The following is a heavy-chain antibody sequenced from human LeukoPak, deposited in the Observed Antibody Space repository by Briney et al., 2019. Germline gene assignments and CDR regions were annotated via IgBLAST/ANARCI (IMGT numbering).Heavy chain of an antibody. CDR2: INHSGST. V-gene: IGHV4-34*01. CDR3: ARRTTVTIPFGY. J-gene: IGHJ4*02. D-gene: IGHD4-11*01. CDR1: GGSFSGYY. Sequence: SETLSLTCAVYGGSFSGYYWSWIRQPPGKGLEWSGEINHSGSTNYNPSLKSRVTISVDKSKNQFSLKLSSVTAADTAVYYCARRTTVTIPFGYWGQGTLVTVSS.